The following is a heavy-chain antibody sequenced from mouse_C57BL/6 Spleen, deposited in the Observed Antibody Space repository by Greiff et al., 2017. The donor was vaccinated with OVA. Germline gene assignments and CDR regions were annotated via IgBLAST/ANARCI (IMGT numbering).Heavy chain of an antibody. Sequence: VQLKESGGGLVKPGGSLKLSCAASGFTFSDYGMHWVRQAPEKGLEWVAYISSGSSTIYYADTVKGRFTISRDNAKNTLFLQMTSLRSEDTAMYYCAFTTVVNHAMDYWGQGTSVTVSS. V-gene: IGHV5-17*01. D-gene: IGHD1-1*01. J-gene: IGHJ4*01. CDR2: ISSGSSTI. CDR1: GFTFSDYG. CDR3: AFTTVVNHAMDY.